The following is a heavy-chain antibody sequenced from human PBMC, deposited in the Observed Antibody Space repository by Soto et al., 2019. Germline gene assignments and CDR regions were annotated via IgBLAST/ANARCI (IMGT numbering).Heavy chain of an antibody. CDR2: IWHDASHE. Sequence: QVQLVESGGGVVQPGTSLTLSCAASGFDFSNFVMHWVRQAPGKGLECVDVIWHDASHEYYGDSVQGRFTISRDNSKHLLYLQMNSLRAEDTAVYYCAREGGEEWIDYYYYGMDVWGHGTTVTVSS. J-gene: IGHJ6*02. CDR3: AREGGEEWIDYYYYGMDV. V-gene: IGHV3-33*01. D-gene: IGHD3-3*01. CDR1: GFDFSNFV.